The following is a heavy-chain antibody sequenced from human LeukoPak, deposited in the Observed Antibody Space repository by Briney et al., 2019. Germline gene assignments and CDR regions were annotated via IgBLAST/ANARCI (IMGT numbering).Heavy chain of an antibody. CDR2: ISSSSSYI. CDR3: ARDQDKVTPYYYGMDV. J-gene: IGHJ6*02. V-gene: IGHV3-21*01. D-gene: IGHD2-15*01. Sequence: GGSLRLSCAASGFTFSSYSMNWVRQAPGKGLEWVSSISSSSSYIYYADSVKGRFTISRDNAKNSLHLQMNSLRAEDTAVYYCARDQDKVTPYYYGMDVWGQGTTVTVSS. CDR1: GFTFSSYS.